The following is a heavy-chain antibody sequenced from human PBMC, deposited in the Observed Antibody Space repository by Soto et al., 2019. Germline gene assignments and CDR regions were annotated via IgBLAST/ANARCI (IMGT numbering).Heavy chain of an antibody. Sequence: QLQLQESGPGLVKPSETLSLTCAVSGGSISSSNFYWGWFRQPPGKGLVWIGSIRYGGSTYYSPSLESRVSISVDTSKNQFSLKLSSVTAADTAVYYCAKYASCYSCGAWGQGALVTVSS. CDR3: AKYASCYSCGA. CDR2: IRYGGST. J-gene: IGHJ4*02. CDR1: GGSISSSNFY. V-gene: IGHV4-39*01. D-gene: IGHD2-15*01.